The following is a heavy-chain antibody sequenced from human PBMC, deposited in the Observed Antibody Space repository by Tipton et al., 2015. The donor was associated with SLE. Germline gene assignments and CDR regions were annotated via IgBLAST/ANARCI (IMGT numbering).Heavy chain of an antibody. CDR2: IYYSGST. V-gene: IGHV4-61*08. J-gene: IGHJ4*02. D-gene: IGHD5-18*01. CDR1: GASISRGGYY. CDR3: ARMVRTNFPFDY. Sequence: TLSLTCTVSGASISRGGYYWGWFRQHPGKGLEWIGVIYYSGSTNYNPSLKSRVTISVDTSKNQSSLKRSSVTAADTAVYYCARMVRTNFPFDYWGQGTLVTVSS.